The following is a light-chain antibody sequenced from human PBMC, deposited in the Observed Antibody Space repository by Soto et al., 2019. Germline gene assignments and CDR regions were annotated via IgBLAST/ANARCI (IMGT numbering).Light chain of an antibody. V-gene: IGKV3-15*01. CDR1: QSVSSN. CDR3: QQYNNWPFT. J-gene: IGKJ1*01. CDR2: GAS. Sequence: EVVMTQSPATLSVSLGDRATLSCRASQSVSSNLAWYQQKPGQAPRLLIYGASTRATGIPARFSGSGSGTEFTLTISSLQSEDFAVYSCQQYNNWPFTFGQGAKVDIK.